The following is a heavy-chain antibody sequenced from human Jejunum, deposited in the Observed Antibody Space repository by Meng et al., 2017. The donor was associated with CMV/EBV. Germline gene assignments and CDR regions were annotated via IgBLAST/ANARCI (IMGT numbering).Heavy chain of an antibody. CDR3: AGDRGQADY. Sequence: TCTVSGVTISGSGYYWGWIRQPPGRGLKWIGNMYYSGSTYYNPSHQSRVTISLDTSKNQFSLKLSSVTAADTAVYYCAGDRGQADYWGQGTLVTVSS. J-gene: IGHJ4*02. CDR2: MYYSGST. V-gene: IGHV4-39*01. D-gene: IGHD3-10*01. CDR1: GVTISGSGYY.